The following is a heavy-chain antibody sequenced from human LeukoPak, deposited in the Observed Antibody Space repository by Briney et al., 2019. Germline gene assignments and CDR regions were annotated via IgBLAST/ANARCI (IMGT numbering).Heavy chain of an antibody. CDR3: ARVKGSSTFDY. Sequence: GRSLRLSCAASGFTFSSYTMHWVRQAPGKGLEWVAVISYDGSNKYYADSVKGRFTISRDNSKNTLYLQMNSLRAEDTAVYYCARVKGSSTFDYWGQRNLVTVSS. J-gene: IGHJ4*02. V-gene: IGHV3-30-3*01. CDR1: GFTFSSYT. CDR2: ISYDGSNK. D-gene: IGHD2-2*01.